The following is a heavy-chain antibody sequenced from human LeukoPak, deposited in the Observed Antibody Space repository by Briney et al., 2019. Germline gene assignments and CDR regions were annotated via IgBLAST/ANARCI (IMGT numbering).Heavy chain of an antibody. J-gene: IGHJ4*02. CDR1: GFIFSTYG. CDR2: IWYDGSNK. Sequence: GGSLRLSCAASGFIFSTYGMHWVRQAPGKGLEWVAVIWYDGSNKYCADSVKGRFTISRDNSKNTLYLQMNSLRAEDTAVYYCARDEPSGYCDYWGQGTLVTVSS. D-gene: IGHD3-22*01. CDR3: ARDEPSGYCDY. V-gene: IGHV3-33*08.